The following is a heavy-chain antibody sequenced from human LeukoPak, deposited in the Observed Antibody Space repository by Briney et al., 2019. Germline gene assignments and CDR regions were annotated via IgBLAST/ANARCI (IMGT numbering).Heavy chain of an antibody. J-gene: IGHJ3*02. Sequence: GGSLRLSCAASGLTFSSHYMTWVRQAPGKGLEWVANIKQDGSETFCLESMKGRITISRDNAENSVYLQINSLRVEDTAVYYCARESRLGTGDDAFDMWGQGTMVTVSS. CDR1: GLTFSSHY. CDR2: IKQDGSET. CDR3: ARESRLGTGDDAFDM. D-gene: IGHD3-10*01. V-gene: IGHV3-7*01.